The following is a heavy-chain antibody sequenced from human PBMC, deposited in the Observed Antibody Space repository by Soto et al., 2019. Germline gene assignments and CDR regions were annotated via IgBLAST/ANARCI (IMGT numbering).Heavy chain of an antibody. D-gene: IGHD2-15*01. V-gene: IGHV1-18*01. CDR2: ISAYNGNT. CDR3: PFVEDRRFGC. CDR1: GYTFTSYG. Sequence: ASVKVSCKASGYTFTSYGISWVRQAPGQGLEWMGWISAYNGNTNYAQKLQGRVTMTTDTSTSTAYMELRSLRSDDTAAYYCPFVEDRRFGCWRQGTLVTVGS. J-gene: IGHJ1*01.